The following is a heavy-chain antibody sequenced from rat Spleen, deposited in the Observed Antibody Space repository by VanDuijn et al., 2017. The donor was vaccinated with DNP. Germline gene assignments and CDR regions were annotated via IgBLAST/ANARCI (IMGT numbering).Heavy chain of an antibody. CDR1: GFTFSDYY. CDR2: SSYDGGST. Sequence: EVQLVESGGGLAQPGRSLKLSCAASGFTFSDYYMAWVRRAPTKGLEWVAYSSYDGGSTYNGDSVKGRFTISRDNAKSTLYLQMNSLRSEDMATYYCTRHVLPLRVWDYWGQGVLVTVSS. D-gene: IGHD1-4*01. J-gene: IGHJ2*01. V-gene: IGHV5-22*01. CDR3: TRHVLPLRVWDY.